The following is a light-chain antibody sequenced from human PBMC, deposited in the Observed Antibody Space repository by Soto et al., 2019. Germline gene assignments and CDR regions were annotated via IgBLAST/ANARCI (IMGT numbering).Light chain of an antibody. J-gene: IGKJ4*01. CDR2: GAS. Sequence: EVVLTQSPGTLSLSPGERASLSCRASQSVSSSNLAWYQHKPGQAPRLLIYGASRRATGIPDRFRGSGSGPDFTITISTLAPDDFAVYYCQKYGTSQGAFGGGTKVDIK. CDR1: QSVSSSN. V-gene: IGKV3-20*01. CDR3: QKYGTSQGA.